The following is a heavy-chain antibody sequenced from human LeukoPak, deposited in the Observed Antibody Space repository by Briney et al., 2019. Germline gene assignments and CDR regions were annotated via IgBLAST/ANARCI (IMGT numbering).Heavy chain of an antibody. J-gene: IGHJ6*02. V-gene: IGHV3-23*01. D-gene: IGHD5-24*01. Sequence: GGSLRLSCAASGFTLSSYAMSWVRQAPGKGLEWVSAISGSGGSTYYADSVKGRFTISRDNSKNTLYLQMNSLRAEDTAVYYCATPGYNRYYYYYGMDVWGQGTTVTVSS. CDR3: ATPGYNRYYYYYGMDV. CDR1: GFTLSSYA. CDR2: ISGSGGST.